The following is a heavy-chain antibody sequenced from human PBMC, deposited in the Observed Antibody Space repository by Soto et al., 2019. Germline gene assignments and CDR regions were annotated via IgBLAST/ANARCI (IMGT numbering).Heavy chain of an antibody. D-gene: IGHD2-2*01. CDR3: GRKWLMGCSSTSCFRGYGMDV. V-gene: IGHV4-4*02. CDR1: GGSISSINW. J-gene: IGHJ6*02. Sequence: QVQLQESGPGLVKPSGTLSLTCAVSGGSISSINWWSWVRQPPGKGLKWIGEINHSGSTNYNPSLKSRVTISVDTSKNQFSLMLSSATAADTAVYYCGRKWLMGCSSTSCFRGYGMDVWGQGTTVTVSS. CDR2: INHSGST.